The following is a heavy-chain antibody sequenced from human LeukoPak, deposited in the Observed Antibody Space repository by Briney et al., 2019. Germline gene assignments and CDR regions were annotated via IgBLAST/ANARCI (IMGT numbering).Heavy chain of an antibody. Sequence: NPGESLKISCKGSGYSFTSYWISWVRQMPGKGLEWMGIIYPGDSDTRYSPSFQGQVSISADKSISTAYLQWTSLKASDTAMYYCARQRFLGHGPPNHPKYCSGATCGGLALFDPWGQGTLVTVSS. V-gene: IGHV5-51*01. D-gene: IGHD2-15*01. CDR2: IYPGDSDT. J-gene: IGHJ5*02. CDR3: ARQRFLGHGPPNHPKYCSGATCGGLALFDP. CDR1: GYSFTSYW.